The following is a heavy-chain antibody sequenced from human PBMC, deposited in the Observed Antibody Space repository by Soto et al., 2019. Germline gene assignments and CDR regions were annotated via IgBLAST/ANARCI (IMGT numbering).Heavy chain of an antibody. CDR1: GFTFSSYS. J-gene: IGHJ3*02. Sequence: EVQLLESGGGLVKPGGSLRLSCAASGFTFSSYSMNWVRQSPGKGLEWFSAISGSSSYIYYEDTVKGRFTISRDNAKNSLYRQMNSLRAEDTAVYYGARGVYGDYNSPLSVSFDIWGQGTMVTVSS. CDR3: ARGVYGDYNSPLSVSFDI. V-gene: IGHV3-21*01. CDR2: ISGSSSYI. D-gene: IGHD4-17*01.